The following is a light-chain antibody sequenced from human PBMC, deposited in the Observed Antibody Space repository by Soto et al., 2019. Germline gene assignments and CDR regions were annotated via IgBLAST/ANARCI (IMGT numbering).Light chain of an antibody. CDR2: EVS. CDR1: SSDVGGYNY. V-gene: IGLV2-14*01. CDR3: SSYTSISTHVV. Sequence: QPVLTQPASVSGSPGQSITISCTGTSSDVGGYNYVSWYQQHPGKAPKLMIYEVSNRPSGVSNRFSGSKSGNTASLTISGLQAEDEADYYCSSYTSISTHVVFGGGTQLTVL. J-gene: IGLJ7*01.